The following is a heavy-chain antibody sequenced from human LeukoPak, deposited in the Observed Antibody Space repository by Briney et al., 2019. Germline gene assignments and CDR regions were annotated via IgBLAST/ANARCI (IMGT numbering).Heavy chain of an antibody. V-gene: IGHV4-59*01. D-gene: IGHD4-23*01. Sequence: SETLSLTCTVSGGSISSYFWNWIRQPPGQRLQWIGYMSNTGITKYHPSHKSRVTISADTSKNQFFLNVDSVTAADTAVYYCAKASVTTAVLFDSWGQGTLVAVSS. J-gene: IGHJ4*02. CDR2: MSNTGIT. CDR1: GGSISSYF. CDR3: AKASVTTAVLFDS.